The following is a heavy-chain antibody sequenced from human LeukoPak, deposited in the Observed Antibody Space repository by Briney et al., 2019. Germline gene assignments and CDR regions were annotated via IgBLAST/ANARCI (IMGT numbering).Heavy chain of an antibody. J-gene: IGHJ4*02. D-gene: IGHD6-13*01. CDR2: IDHSGRT. Sequence: PSETLSLTCAVYGGSFSGYYWSWIRQPPGKGLEWIGEIDHSGRTNSNASLKSRVTISVDMSKNQFSLRLSSMTAADTAVYYCARKSIVTAGRKPYDFWDQGTLVTVSP. CDR3: ARKSIVTAGRKPYDF. CDR1: GGSFSGYY. V-gene: IGHV4-34*01.